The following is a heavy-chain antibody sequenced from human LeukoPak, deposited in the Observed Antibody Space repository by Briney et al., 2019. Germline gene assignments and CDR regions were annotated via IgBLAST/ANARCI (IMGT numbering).Heavy chain of an antibody. CDR2: IYSSGST. Sequence: SETLSLTCSVSGASISGYYWSWIRQPPGKGLEWIGYIYSSGSTTYNPSLTSRVTMSVDTSENHISLKVRSVTAADTALYYCARAHTSSWYMDYWGQGTPVTVSS. V-gene: IGHV4-59*01. CDR1: GASISGYY. CDR3: ARAHTSSWYMDY. J-gene: IGHJ4*02. D-gene: IGHD6-13*01.